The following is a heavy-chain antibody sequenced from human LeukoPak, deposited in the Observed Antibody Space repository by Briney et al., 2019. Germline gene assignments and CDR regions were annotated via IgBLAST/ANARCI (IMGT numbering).Heavy chain of an antibody. J-gene: IGHJ1*01. D-gene: IGHD6-13*01. CDR1: GGTFSSYA. CDR2: ISAYNGYT. Sequence: GSSVKVSCKASGGTFSSYAISWVRQAPGQGLEWMGWISAYNGYTNYAQELQGRVTMTTDTSTSTAYMELRSLRSDDTAMYYCARAAAAAAGTRYFQHWGQGTLVTVSS. V-gene: IGHV1-18*01. CDR3: ARAAAAAAGTRYFQH.